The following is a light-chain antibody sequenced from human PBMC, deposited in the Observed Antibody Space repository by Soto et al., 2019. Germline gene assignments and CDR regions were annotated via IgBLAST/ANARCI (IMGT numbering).Light chain of an antibody. J-gene: IGLJ3*02. CDR2: GNS. CDR3: RSYDSSLSAVV. Sequence: QPVLTQPPSVSGAPGQRVTISCTGSSSNIGADYDVHWYQQLPGTAPKLLIYGNSNRPSGVPDRFSGSKSGTSASLAITGLQAEDEADYYCRSYDSSLSAVVFGGGTKVTVL. CDR1: SSNIGADYD. V-gene: IGLV1-40*01.